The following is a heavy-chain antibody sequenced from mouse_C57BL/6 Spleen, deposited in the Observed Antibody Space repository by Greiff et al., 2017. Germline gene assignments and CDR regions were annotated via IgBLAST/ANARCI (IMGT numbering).Heavy chain of an antibody. D-gene: IGHD1-1*01. J-gene: IGHJ2*01. CDR1: GYTFTSYW. Sequence: QVQLQQPGAELVKPGASVKLSCKASGYTFTSYWLHWVKQRPGQGLEWIGMIHPNSGSTNYNEKFKSKATLTVDQSSSTAYMQLSSLTSEDSAVYYCARSSPFYGSRNYWGQGTTLTVSS. CDR3: ARSSPFYGSRNY. V-gene: IGHV1-64*01. CDR2: IHPNSGST.